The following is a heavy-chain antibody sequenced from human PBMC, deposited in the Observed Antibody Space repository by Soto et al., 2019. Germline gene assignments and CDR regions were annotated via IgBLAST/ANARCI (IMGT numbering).Heavy chain of an antibody. CDR2: VYYLGST. Sequence: SETLSLTCSVSGGPMSEYFWSWIRQSPERGLEWIGYVYYLGSTDYNPSLKSRVTISVDTSKRQFSLRLSSVTAADAAIYYCARDGYDGSGSPYPAYWGPGTQVTV. J-gene: IGHJ4*02. D-gene: IGHD3-10*01. CDR1: GGPMSEYF. V-gene: IGHV4-59*01. CDR3: ARDGYDGSGSPYPAY.